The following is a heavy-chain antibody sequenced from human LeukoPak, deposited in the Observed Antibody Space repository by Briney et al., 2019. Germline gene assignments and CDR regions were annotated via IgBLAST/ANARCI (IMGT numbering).Heavy chain of an antibody. CDR2: IYYSGST. CDR3: ARAYDGSGDSSYYFDF. CDR1: GDSTSSSDYY. D-gene: IGHD3-22*01. Sequence: SETLSLTCTVSGDSTSSSDYYWGWIRQPPGKGLECIGGIYYSGSTYYNPSLKSRVTISIDTSKNQFSPKLSSVTAADTAVYYCARAYDGSGDSSYYFDFWGQGTLVTVSS. J-gene: IGHJ4*02. V-gene: IGHV4-39*01.